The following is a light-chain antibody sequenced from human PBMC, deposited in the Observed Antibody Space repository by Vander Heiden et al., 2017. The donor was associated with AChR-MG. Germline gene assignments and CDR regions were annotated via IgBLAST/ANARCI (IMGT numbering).Light chain of an antibody. CDR2: RNN. Sequence: QAGLTQPPSVSKGLRQTAPLTSTGHRNDVGNPGGASPQQEQGQPPKLLSYRNNNRPSGISERFSASRSGNTASLTITGLQPEDEADYYCSAWDSSLSGVVFGGGTKLTVL. CDR3: SAWDSSLSGVV. J-gene: IGLJ2*01. V-gene: IGLV10-54*04. CDR1: RNDVGNPG.